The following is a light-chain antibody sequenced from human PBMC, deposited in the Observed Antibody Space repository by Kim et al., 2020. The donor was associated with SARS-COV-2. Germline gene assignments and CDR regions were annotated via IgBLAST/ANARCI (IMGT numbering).Light chain of an antibody. J-gene: IGKJ4*01. V-gene: IGKV3-15*01. Sequence: IVMSQSPVTLSVSLGEGATLSCTASQPVGSNLAWYQQKPGQTPRLLIYDASIRDSGIPARFSGSGSGTDFTLTISSLQSEDFAVYYCQQYNTWRSLTFGGGTKVDIK. CDR1: QPVGSN. CDR3: QQYNTWRSLT. CDR2: DAS.